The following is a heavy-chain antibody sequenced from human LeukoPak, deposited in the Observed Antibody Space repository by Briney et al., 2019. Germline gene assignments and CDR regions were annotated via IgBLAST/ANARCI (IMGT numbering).Heavy chain of an antibody. J-gene: IGHJ6*02. CDR2: ISYDGSNK. D-gene: IGHD3-3*01. CDR3: ARENGSGTYYYYGMDV. CDR1: GFTFSSYA. V-gene: IGHV3-30-3*01. Sequence: GGSLSLSCAASGFTFSSYAMHWVRQAPGKGLEWVAVISYDGSNKYYADSVKGRFTISRDSSKNTLYLQMNSLRAEDTAVYYCARENGSGTYYYYGMDVWGQGTTVTVSS.